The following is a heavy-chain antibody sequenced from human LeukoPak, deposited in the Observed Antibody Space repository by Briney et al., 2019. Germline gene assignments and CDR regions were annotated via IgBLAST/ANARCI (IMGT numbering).Heavy chain of an antibody. CDR3: ARDPQNYDILTGYNTPYDFDY. D-gene: IGHD3-9*01. CDR2: IWFDGSNK. CDR1: GFTFSNYG. J-gene: IGHJ4*02. V-gene: IGHV3-33*01. Sequence: WGSLRLSCAASGFTFSNYGMHWVRQAPGKGLEWVAVIWFDGSNKYYADSVKGRFTISRGNSKNTLYLQMNSLRADDTAVYYCARDPQNYDILTGYNTPYDFDYWGQGTLVTVSS.